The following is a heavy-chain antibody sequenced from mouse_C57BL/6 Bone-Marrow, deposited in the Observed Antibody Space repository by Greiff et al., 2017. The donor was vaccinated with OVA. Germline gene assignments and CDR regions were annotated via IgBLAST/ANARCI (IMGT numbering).Heavy chain of an antibody. Sequence: VQLQQSGAELVRPGASVKLSCTASGFNIKDYYMHWVKQRPEQGLEWIGWIDPENGDTEYASKFQGKATITADTSSNTAYLQLSSLTSEDTAVYYCTLDGYYVAWFAYWGQGTLVTVSA. J-gene: IGHJ3*01. CDR2: IDPENGDT. CDR3: TLDGYYVAWFAY. CDR1: GFNIKDYY. D-gene: IGHD2-3*01. V-gene: IGHV14-4*01.